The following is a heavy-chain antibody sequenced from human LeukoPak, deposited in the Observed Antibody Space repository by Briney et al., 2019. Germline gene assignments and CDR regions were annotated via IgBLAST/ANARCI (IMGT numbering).Heavy chain of an antibody. J-gene: IGHJ4*02. D-gene: IGHD6-13*01. CDR2: ISGSGGST. CDR3: ATSARIAAAGTLDY. Sequence: GGSLRLSCVASGFTFSSYAMSWVRQAPGKGLEWVSAISGSGGSTYYADSVKGRSTISRDNSKNTLYLQMNSLRAEDTAVYYCATSARIAAAGTLDYWGQGTLVTVSS. CDR1: GFTFSSYA. V-gene: IGHV3-23*01.